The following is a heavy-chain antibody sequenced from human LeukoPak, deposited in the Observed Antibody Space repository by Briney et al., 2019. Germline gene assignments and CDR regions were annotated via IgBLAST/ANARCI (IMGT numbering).Heavy chain of an antibody. CDR1: GFTFSSYW. CDR2: ISYDGSNK. V-gene: IGHV3-30-3*01. Sequence: PGGSLRLSCAASGFTFSSYWMSWVRQAPGKGLEWVAVISYDGSNKYYADSVEGRFTISRDNSKNTLYLQMNSLRAEDTAVYYCARSSYDFWSGYPNDYYFDYWGQGTLVTVSS. D-gene: IGHD3-3*01. J-gene: IGHJ4*02. CDR3: ARSSYDFWSGYPNDYYFDY.